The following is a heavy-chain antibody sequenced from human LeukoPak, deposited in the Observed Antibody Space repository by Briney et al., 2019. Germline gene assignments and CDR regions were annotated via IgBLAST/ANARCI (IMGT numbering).Heavy chain of an antibody. CDR3: ARDGGLVPSARNVFDI. V-gene: IGHV3-53*01. D-gene: IGHD2-2*01. CDR2: IYSGGST. CDR1: GFTVSSTY. J-gene: IGHJ3*02. Sequence: GGSLRLSCAASGFTVSSTYMSWVRQAPGKGLEWVSVIYSGGSTYYADSVKGRFTISRDNSKNTLYLQMNRLRAEDTAVYYCARDGGLVPSARNVFDIWGQGTVVTVSS.